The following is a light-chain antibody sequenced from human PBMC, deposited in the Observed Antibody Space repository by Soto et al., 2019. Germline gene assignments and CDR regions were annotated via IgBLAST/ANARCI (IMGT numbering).Light chain of an antibody. Sequence: QSALTQPASVSGSPGQSIAISCTGTSSDIGAYAYVSWYQQHPGKIPKLIVFDVNYRPSGVSSRFSGSKSGNTASLTISGLQAEDEADYYCSSYTRSSSVKFGGGTKLTVL. V-gene: IGLV2-14*03. CDR3: SSYTRSSSVK. CDR2: DVN. CDR1: SSDIGAYAY. J-gene: IGLJ2*01.